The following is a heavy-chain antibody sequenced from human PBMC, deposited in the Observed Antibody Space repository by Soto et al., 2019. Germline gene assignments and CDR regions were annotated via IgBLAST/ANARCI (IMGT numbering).Heavy chain of an antibody. CDR1: GYIFTHYY. V-gene: IGHV1-46*01. J-gene: IGHJ4*02. Sequence: QVQLVQSGAEVKKPGASVKVSCKASGYIFTHYYVYWVRQAPGQGLEWMGMINPSDGSTSYAQKFQGRVTMTRDTSTSTVYMELSSLRSEDTAVYYCARKPDYCTSTTCYSLGCCGQGTLVTVSS. CDR3: ARKPDYCTSTTCYSLGC. CDR2: INPSDGST. D-gene: IGHD2-2*01.